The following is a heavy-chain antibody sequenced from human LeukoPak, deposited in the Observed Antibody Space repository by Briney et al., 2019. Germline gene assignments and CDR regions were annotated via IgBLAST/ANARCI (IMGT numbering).Heavy chain of an antibody. J-gene: IGHJ4*02. CDR2: MNPNSGNT. V-gene: IGHV1-8*01. Sequence: ASVKVSCKASGYTFTSYDINWVRQAPGQGLEWMGWMNPNSGNTGYAQKFQGRVTMTRNTSISTAYMELSSLRSEDTAVYYCASKLSSGWYELRFDFWGQGTRVTVSS. CDR3: ASKLSSGWYELRFDF. D-gene: IGHD6-19*01. CDR1: GYTFTSYD.